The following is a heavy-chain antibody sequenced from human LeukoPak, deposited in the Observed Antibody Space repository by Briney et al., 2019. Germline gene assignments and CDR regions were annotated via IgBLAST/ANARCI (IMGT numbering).Heavy chain of an antibody. J-gene: IGHJ4*02. CDR2: ISWNSGSI. Sequence: GGSLRLSCAAFGFTFDDYAMHWVRQAPGKGLEWVSGISWNSGSIGYADSVKGRFTISRDNAKNSLYLQMNSLRAEDTALYYCAKVFRRQQWLVPCFDYWGQGTLVTVSS. CDR3: AKVFRRQQWLVPCFDY. CDR1: GFTFDDYA. V-gene: IGHV3-9*01. D-gene: IGHD6-19*01.